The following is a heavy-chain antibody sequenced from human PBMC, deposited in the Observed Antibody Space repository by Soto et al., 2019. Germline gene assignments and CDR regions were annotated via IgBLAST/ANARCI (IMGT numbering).Heavy chain of an antibody. Sequence: QAQLVQSGAEMKKPGASVKVSCKATGYTFSAYTMNWVRQAPGQSLEWMGWINAGSGNTKYSQNFQGRVSITRDTSASTVYMELTGLTSEDTAVYYCARDTETLGPRANDALDIWGQGTMGTGSS. D-gene: IGHD3-3*02. CDR1: GYTFSAYT. CDR2: INAGSGNT. CDR3: ARDTETLGPRANDALDI. J-gene: IGHJ3*02. V-gene: IGHV1-3*01.